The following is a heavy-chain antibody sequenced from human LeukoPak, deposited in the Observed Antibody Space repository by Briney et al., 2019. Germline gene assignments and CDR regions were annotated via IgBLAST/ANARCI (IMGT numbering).Heavy chain of an antibody. CDR1: GGSISSSSYY. CDR3: ARQQWLVQGYFDY. Sequence: SETLSLTCTVSGGSISSSSYYWGWIRQPPGKGLEWIGSIYYSGSTYYNPSLKSRVTISVDTSKNQFSLKLSSVTAADTAVYYCARQQWLVQGYFDYWGQGTLVIVSS. D-gene: IGHD6-19*01. V-gene: IGHV4-39*01. J-gene: IGHJ4*02. CDR2: IYYSGST.